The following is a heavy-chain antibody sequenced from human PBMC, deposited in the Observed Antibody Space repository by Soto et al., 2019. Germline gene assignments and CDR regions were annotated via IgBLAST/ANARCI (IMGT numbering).Heavy chain of an antibody. D-gene: IGHD6-13*01. CDR1: GFTFSSYA. J-gene: IGHJ4*02. V-gene: IGHV3-30-3*01. CDR2: ISYDGSNK. Sequence: QVQLVESGGGVVQPGRSLRLSCAASGFTFSSYAMHWVRQAPGKGLEWVAVISYDGSNKYYADSVKGRFTISRDNSKNTLYLQMNSLRAEDTAMYYCARGRRPIAGGGFDYWGQGTLVTVSS. CDR3: ARGRRPIAGGGFDY.